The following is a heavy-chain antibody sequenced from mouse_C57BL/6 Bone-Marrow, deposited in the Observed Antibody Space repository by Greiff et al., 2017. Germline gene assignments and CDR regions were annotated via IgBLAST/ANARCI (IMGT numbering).Heavy chain of an antibody. V-gene: IGHV5-4*01. CDR3: ARAYYDGRGY. CDR2: VSDGGSYT. Sequence: DVQLVESGGGLVKPGGSLKLSCAASGFTFSSYAMSWVRQTPEKRLEWVATVSDGGSYTYYPDNVKGRLTISRDNAKNNLYLQMSHLKSEDTALYYCARAYYDGRGYWGQGTSVTVSS. CDR1: GFTFSSYA. J-gene: IGHJ4*01. D-gene: IGHD1-1*01.